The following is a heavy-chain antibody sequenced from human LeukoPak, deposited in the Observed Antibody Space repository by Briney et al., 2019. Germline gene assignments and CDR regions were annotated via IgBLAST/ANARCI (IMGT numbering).Heavy chain of an antibody. D-gene: IGHD1-26*01. Sequence: ASVKVSCKASGYTFTGYYMHWVRQAPGQGLEWMGRINPNSGGTNYAQKFQGRVTMTRDTSISTAYMGLSRLRSDDTAVYYCARVSSGSHFDYWGQGTLVTVSS. J-gene: IGHJ4*02. CDR3: ARVSSGSHFDY. CDR1: GYTFTGYY. CDR2: INPNSGGT. V-gene: IGHV1-2*06.